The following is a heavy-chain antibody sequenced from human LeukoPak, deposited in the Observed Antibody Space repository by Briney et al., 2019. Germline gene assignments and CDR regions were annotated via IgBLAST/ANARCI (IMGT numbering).Heavy chain of an antibody. CDR3: ARDRDWYSFES. CDR1: GFTFNNYW. J-gene: IGHJ4*02. V-gene: IGHV3-7*01. D-gene: IGHD1-26*01. CDR2: IKQDGSEK. Sequence: GESLRLSCAASGFTFNNYWMDWVRQAPGKGLEWVANIKQDGSEKYYVDSVKGRFTISRDNAKNSLFLQMNSLRAEDTAVYYCARDRDWYSFESWGQGTLVTVSS.